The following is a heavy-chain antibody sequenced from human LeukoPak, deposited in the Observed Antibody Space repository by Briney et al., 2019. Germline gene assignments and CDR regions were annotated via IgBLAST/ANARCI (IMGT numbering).Heavy chain of an antibody. D-gene: IGHD3-9*01. J-gene: IGHJ4*02. CDR3: ARASLYDILTGYYTPYYFDY. CDR1: GFTVSSNY. V-gene: IGHV3-53*01. CDR2: IYSGGST. Sequence: GGSLRLSCAASGFTVSSNYMSWVRQPPGKGLEWVSVIYSGGSTYYADSVKGRFTISRDNSKNTLYLQMNSLRAEDTAVYYCARASLYDILTGYYTPYYFDYWGQGTLVTVSS.